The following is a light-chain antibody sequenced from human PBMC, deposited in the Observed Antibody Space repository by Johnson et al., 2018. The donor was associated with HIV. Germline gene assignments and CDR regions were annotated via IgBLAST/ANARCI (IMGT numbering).Light chain of an antibody. CDR2: ENN. CDR1: SSNIGNNY. J-gene: IGLJ1*01. Sequence: QPVLTQPPSVSAAPGQKVTISCSGSSSNIGNNYVSWYQQLPGTAPKLLIYENNKRPSGIPDRFSGSKSGTSATLGITGLQTGDEADYYCGTWDSSLRVGVFRTWTKVTVL. V-gene: IGLV1-51*02. CDR3: GTWDSSLRVGV.